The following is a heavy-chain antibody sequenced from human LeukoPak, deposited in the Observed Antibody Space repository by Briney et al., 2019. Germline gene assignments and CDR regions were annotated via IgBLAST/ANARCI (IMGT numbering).Heavy chain of an antibody. CDR3: TKGGYRANSYDLDD. Sequence: GGSLRLSCAASGFNFDEYAMHWIRQAPGKGPEWVSRISCDGDITNYADSVKGRFTVSRDNDENSIFLQMSSLRGDDSALYYCTKGGYRANSYDLDDWGQGTRVIVSS. J-gene: IGHJ4*02. D-gene: IGHD2-2*02. V-gene: IGHV3-43D*04. CDR1: GFNFDEYA. CDR2: ISCDGDIT.